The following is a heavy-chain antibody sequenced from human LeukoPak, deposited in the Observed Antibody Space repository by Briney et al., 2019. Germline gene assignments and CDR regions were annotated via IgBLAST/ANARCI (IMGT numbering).Heavy chain of an antibody. CDR3: ARRSWELFFDY. J-gene: IGHJ4*02. CDR1: GGSISSSSYY. CDR2: IYYSGST. V-gene: IGHV4-39*01. Sequence: SETLSLTCPVSGGSISSSSYYWGWIRQPPGKGLEWIGSIYYSGSTYYSPSLKSRVTISVDTSKNQFSLKLSSVTAADTAVYYCARRSWELFFDYWGQGTLVTVSS. D-gene: IGHD1-26*01.